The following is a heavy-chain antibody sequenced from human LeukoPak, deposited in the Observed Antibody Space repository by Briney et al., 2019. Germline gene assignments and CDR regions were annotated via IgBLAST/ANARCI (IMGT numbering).Heavy chain of an antibody. D-gene: IGHD1-1*01. CDR3: ARGYRNWNDKVLAY. J-gene: IGHJ4*02. Sequence: ASVKVSCKASGYTFTSYYMHWVRQAPGQGLEWMGLINPTGGSTGYAQKFQGRVTMTRDMSTSTDYMELSSLGSDDTAVYYCARGYRNWNDKVLAYWGQGTLVTVSS. CDR2: INPTGGST. CDR1: GYTFTSYY. V-gene: IGHV1-46*01.